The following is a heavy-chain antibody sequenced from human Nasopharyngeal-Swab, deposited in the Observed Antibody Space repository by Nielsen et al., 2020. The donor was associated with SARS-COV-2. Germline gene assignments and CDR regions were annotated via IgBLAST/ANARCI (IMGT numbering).Heavy chain of an antibody. D-gene: IGHD2-2*01. CDR2: INHSGST. V-gene: IGHV4-34*01. CDR1: GGSFSGYY. CDR3: AREGTEIVVVPAATPSYYYGMDV. J-gene: IGHJ6*02. Sequence: SETLSLTCAVYGGSFSGYYWSWIRQPPGKGLEWIGEINHSGSTNYNPSLKSRVTISVDTSKNQFSLKLSSVTAADTAVYYCAREGTEIVVVPAATPSYYYGMDVWGQGTTVTVSS.